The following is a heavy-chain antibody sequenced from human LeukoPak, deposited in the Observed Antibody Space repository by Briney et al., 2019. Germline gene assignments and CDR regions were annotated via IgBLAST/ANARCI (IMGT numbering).Heavy chain of an antibody. Sequence: ASAKVSCKASGYTFTSYGISWVRQAPGQGLEWMGWISAYNGNTNYAQKLQGRVTMTTDTSTSTAYMELRSLRSDDTAVYYCARGSSVAGYDAFDIWGQGTMVTVSS. V-gene: IGHV1-18*04. CDR3: ARGSSVAGYDAFDI. J-gene: IGHJ3*02. CDR1: GYTFTSYG. CDR2: ISAYNGNT. D-gene: IGHD6-19*01.